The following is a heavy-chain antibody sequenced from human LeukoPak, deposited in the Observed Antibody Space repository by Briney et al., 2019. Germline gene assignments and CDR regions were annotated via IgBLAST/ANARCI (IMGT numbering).Heavy chain of an antibody. D-gene: IGHD4-17*01. CDR2: VKSVAEGGAS. Sequence: NAGGSLRLSCVFPSLIFSHAWMNWVRQAPGKGLEWVGRVKSVAEGGASEYGTAVKGRFTISRDDSKKTAYLQMHNLSTEDTALYYCTKNTGDFDIWGQGTMVIVSS. CDR3: TKNTGDFDI. CDR1: SLIFSHAW. V-gene: IGHV3-15*07. J-gene: IGHJ3*02.